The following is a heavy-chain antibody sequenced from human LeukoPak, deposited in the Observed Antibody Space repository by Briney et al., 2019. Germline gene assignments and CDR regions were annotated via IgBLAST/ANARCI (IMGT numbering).Heavy chain of an antibody. J-gene: IGHJ6*03. CDR2: IYYSGST. V-gene: IGHV4-39*07. Sequence: SETLSLTCTVSGGSISSSSYYWGWIRQPPGKGLEWIGSIYYSGSTYYNPSLKSRVTISLDTSKNHFSLKLSSVTAADTAVYYCARSVEGYCSGGSCYSYYYYMDVWGKGTTVTVSS. D-gene: IGHD2-15*01. CDR3: ARSVEGYCSGGSCYSYYYYMDV. CDR1: GGSISSSSYY.